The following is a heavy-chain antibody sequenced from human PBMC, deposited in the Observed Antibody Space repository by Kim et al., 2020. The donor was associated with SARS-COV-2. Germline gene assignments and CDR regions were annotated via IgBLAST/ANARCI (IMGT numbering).Heavy chain of an antibody. Sequence: SETLSLTCLVSGGSISSVDNYWHWIRQHPGKGLEWVGYIYNSGRTYYNSSLKSRVTISVDTSKNLFSLKLSSVTAADTAGYYCVTDYGSGTTWGQGILVT. CDR1: GGSISSVDNY. CDR2: IYNSGRT. V-gene: IGHV4-31*03. D-gene: IGHD3-10*01. J-gene: IGHJ5*02. CDR3: VTDYGSGTT.